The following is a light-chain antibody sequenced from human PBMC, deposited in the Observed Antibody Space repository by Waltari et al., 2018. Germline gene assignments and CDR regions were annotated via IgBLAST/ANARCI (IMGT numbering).Light chain of an antibody. J-gene: IGLJ2*01. Sequence: QSALTQPASVSGSPGQSITISCTGTSSDIGGYSFASWYQQHPGKAPKLMIYDVSNRPSGVSDRFSGSKSGNTASLTISGLQAEDEADYYCSSYSNTNTPYVVLLFGGGTKLTVL. CDR2: DVS. CDR1: SSDIGGYSF. V-gene: IGLV2-14*03. CDR3: SSYSNTNTPYVVLL.